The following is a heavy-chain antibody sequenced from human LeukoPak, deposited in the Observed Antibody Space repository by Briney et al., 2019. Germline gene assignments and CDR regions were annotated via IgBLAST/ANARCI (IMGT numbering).Heavy chain of an antibody. CDR2: INHSGST. CDR3: AREGPESAGNY. V-gene: IGHV4-34*01. CDR1: GGSFSGYY. J-gene: IGHJ4*02. Sequence: SETLSLTCAVYGGSFSGYYWSWIRQPPGKGLEWIGEINHSGSTNYNPSLKSRVTISVDTSKSQFSLKLSSVTAADTAVYYCAREGPESAGNYWGQGTLVTVSS. D-gene: IGHD1-1*01.